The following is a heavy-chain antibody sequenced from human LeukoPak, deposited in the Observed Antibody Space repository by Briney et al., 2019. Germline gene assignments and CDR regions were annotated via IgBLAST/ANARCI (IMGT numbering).Heavy chain of an antibody. D-gene: IGHD4-17*01. CDR1: GFTFSSYG. V-gene: IGHV3-30*18. Sequence: GRSLRLSCAASGFTFSSYGVHWVRQAPGKGLEWVAVISYDGSNKYYADSVKGRFTISRDNSKNTLYLQMNSLRAEDTAVYYCAKAGHDYGDQNYYFDYWGQGTLVTVSS. CDR3: AKAGHDYGDQNYYFDY. J-gene: IGHJ4*02. CDR2: ISYDGSNK.